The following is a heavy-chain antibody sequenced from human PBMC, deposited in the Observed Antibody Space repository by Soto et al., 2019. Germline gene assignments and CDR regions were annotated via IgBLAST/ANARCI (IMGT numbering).Heavy chain of an antibody. V-gene: IGHV1-2*04. J-gene: IGHJ5*02. D-gene: IGHD2-15*01. Sequence: ASVKVSCKASGYTFTGYYMHWVRQAPGQGLEWMGWINPNSGGTNYAQKFQGWVNMNRDTSISTAYMELSRLRSDDTAVYYCSRVPNCSGGSCYWFDPWGQGTLVTVS. CDR1: GYTFTGYY. CDR3: SRVPNCSGGSCYWFDP. CDR2: INPNSGGT.